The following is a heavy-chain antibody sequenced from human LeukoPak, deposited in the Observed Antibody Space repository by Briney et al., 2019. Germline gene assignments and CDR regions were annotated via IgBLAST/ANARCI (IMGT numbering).Heavy chain of an antibody. Sequence: GGSLRLSCAASGFTFSSYGMHWVRQAPGKGLEWVAVISYDGSNKYYADSVKGRFTISRDNSKNTLYLQMNSLRTEDTAVYYCTKDGGYCSSISCYAGSYYYYGMDVWGQGTTVTVSS. CDR1: GFTFSSYG. V-gene: IGHV3-30*18. D-gene: IGHD2-2*01. J-gene: IGHJ6*02. CDR2: ISYDGSNK. CDR3: TKDGGYCSSISCYAGSYYYYGMDV.